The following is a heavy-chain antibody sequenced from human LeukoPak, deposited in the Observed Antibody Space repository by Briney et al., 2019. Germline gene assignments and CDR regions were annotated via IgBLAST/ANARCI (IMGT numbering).Heavy chain of an antibody. Sequence: GASVKVSCKASGYTFTSYYMHWVRQAPGQGLEWMGIINPSGGSTSYAQKFQGRVTMTRNTSISTAYMELSSLRSEDTAVYYCARRRASGSGFNWFDPWGQGTLVTVSS. D-gene: IGHD3-22*01. CDR1: GYTFTSYY. J-gene: IGHJ5*02. V-gene: IGHV1-46*01. CDR3: ARRRASGSGFNWFDP. CDR2: INPSGGST.